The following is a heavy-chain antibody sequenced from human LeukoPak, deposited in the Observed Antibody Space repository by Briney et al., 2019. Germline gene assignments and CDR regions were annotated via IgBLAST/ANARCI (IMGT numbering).Heavy chain of an antibody. V-gene: IGHV1-2*02. J-gene: IGHJ4*02. D-gene: IGHD3-3*01. CDR2: INPDSGGT. CDR1: GYTFTGYY. CDR3: ARGYRTGDMTIFAY. Sequence: ASVKVSCKASGYTFTGYYMQWVRQAPGQGLEWMRWINPDSGGTNYAQKFQGRVTMTRDTSISTAYMELSRLTSDDTAVYYCARGYRTGDMTIFAYWGQGTQVTVSS.